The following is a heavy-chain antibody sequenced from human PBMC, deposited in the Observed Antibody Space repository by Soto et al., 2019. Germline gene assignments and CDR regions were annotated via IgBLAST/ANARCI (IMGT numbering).Heavy chain of an antibody. CDR2: ISSSGSTI. CDR3: ASDPVDSSGYYSGNAFDI. J-gene: IGHJ3*02. D-gene: IGHD3-22*01. Sequence: PGGSLRLSCAASGFTFSDYYMSWIRQAPGKGLEWVSYISSSGSTIYYADSVKGRFTISRDNAKNSLYLQMNSLRAEDTAVYYCASDPVDSSGYYSGNAFDIWGEGTTVPVSS. CDR1: GFTFSDYY. V-gene: IGHV3-11*01.